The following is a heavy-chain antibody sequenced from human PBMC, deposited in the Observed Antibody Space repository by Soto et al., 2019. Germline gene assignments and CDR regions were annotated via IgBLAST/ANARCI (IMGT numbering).Heavy chain of an antibody. Sequence: GASVKVSCKASGYIFTNHYIHWVRQAPGQGLEWMGIINPSGGSTNYLQKFQGRINMTRDTSTSTVYMELSSLRSEDTAVYFCARADYYDSSGFYYDCCGQGSLVTVSS. V-gene: IGHV1-46*01. D-gene: IGHD3-22*01. CDR3: ARADYYDSSGFYYDC. J-gene: IGHJ4*02. CDR2: INPSGGST. CDR1: GYIFTNHY.